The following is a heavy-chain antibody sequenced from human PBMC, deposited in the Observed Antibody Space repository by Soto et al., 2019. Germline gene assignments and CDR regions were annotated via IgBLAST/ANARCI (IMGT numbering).Heavy chain of an antibody. CDR1: GYTFTGNY. CDR2: IHPHSGAT. D-gene: IGHD2-8*01. V-gene: IGHV1-2*04. Sequence: QVQLVQSGAEVKKPGASVKVSCDATGYTFTGNYLHWVRQAPGQGLEWMGWIHPHSGATKYAQKFQGWVTMTRDTSISTAYLDLSSLKSNDTAVYYCVREGVGPTYGWFDPWGQGTLVTVSS. CDR3: VREGVGPTYGWFDP. J-gene: IGHJ5*02.